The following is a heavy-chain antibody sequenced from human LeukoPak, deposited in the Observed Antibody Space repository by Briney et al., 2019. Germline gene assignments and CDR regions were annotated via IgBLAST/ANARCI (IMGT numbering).Heavy chain of an antibody. V-gene: IGHV3-7*01. D-gene: IGHD3-10*01. J-gene: IGHJ4*02. CDR2: IKEDGSVI. CDR1: GFGFSNYW. Sequence: PGGSRRLSCLSSGFGFSNYWMTWLRQAPGEGLEWVANIKEDGSVIYYADSVKGRFTISRDNAKNSVYLQMNSLRVEDTALYYCATGRWFGEFAGSAFEDWGQGTLVTVSS. CDR3: ATGRWFGEFAGSAFED.